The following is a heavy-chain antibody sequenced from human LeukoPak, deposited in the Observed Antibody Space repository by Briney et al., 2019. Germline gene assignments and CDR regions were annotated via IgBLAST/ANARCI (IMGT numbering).Heavy chain of an antibody. CDR3: ARAYTSWSFDY. J-gene: IGHJ4*02. V-gene: IGHV4-59*07. D-gene: IGHD2-21*01. CDR1: GVSITTYY. CDR2: IYYSGNT. Sequence: PSDTLSLTCTVSGVSITTYYWIWIRQPPGKGLEWIGFIYYSGNTNYNPSLKSRVTISVDTSKNQFSLKLSSVTAADTAVYYCARAYTSWSFDYWGQGTLVTVSS.